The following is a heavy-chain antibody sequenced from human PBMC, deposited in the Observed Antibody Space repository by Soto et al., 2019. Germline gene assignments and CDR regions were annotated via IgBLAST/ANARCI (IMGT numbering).Heavy chain of an antibody. V-gene: IGHV1-69*13. CDR1: GGTFSSYA. Sequence: SVKVSCKASGGTFSSYAISWVRQAPGQGLEWMGGIIPIFGTANYAQKFQGRVTITADESTSTAYMELSSLRSEDTAVYYCARVSGYYGSGSYYPPLLNWFDPWGQGTLVTVSS. CDR3: ARVSGYYGSGSYYPPLLNWFDP. D-gene: IGHD3-10*01. CDR2: IIPIFGTA. J-gene: IGHJ5*02.